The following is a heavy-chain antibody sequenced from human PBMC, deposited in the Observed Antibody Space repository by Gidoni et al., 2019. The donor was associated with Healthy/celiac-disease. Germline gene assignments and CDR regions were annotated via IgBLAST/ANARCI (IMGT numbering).Heavy chain of an antibody. CDR2: INNSGST. D-gene: IGHD5-18*01. J-gene: IGHJ2*01. Sequence: QVQLQQWGAGLLKPSYTLSLTCAVYGWSFSGYYWSWIRQPPGKGLEWIGEINNSGSTNYKPYLKSRVTISVETYKKQFSLKMSSGTAADTAVYYCARGHRGYSYGYGAFLWYFDLWGRGTLVTVSS. CDR1: GWSFSGYY. CDR3: ARGHRGYSYGYGAFLWYFDL. V-gene: IGHV4-34*01.